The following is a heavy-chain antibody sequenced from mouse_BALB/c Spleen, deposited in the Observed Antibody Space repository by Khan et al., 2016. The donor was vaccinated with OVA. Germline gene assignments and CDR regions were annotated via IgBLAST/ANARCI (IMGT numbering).Heavy chain of an antibody. CDR2: IWGGGGT. Sequence: QVQLKQSGPGLVAPSQSLSITCTVSGFSLTRYNIHWVRQPPGKGLEWLGMIWGGGGTDYNSTLKSSLTIRNDNSKSQVLIKRNSLQTDDTDSYYGARAYYRYDGYYAMDYWGQGTSVTVSS. CDR1: GFSLTRYN. D-gene: IGHD2-14*01. V-gene: IGHV2-6-4*01. CDR3: ARAYYRYDGYYAMDY. J-gene: IGHJ4*01.